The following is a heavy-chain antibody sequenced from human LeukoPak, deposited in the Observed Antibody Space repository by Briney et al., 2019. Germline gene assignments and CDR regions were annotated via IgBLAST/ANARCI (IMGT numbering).Heavy chain of an antibody. CDR1: GVSISSSNSY. J-gene: IGHJ3*02. Sequence: SETLSLTCTVSGVSISSSNSYWGWIRQPPGKGLEWIGSIYYSGNTYYNASLKSQVSISIDTSKNQFSLRLTSVTAADTAVYYCARGEKWDLHAFDMWGQGTVVTVSS. V-gene: IGHV4-39*01. D-gene: IGHD1-26*01. CDR3: ARGEKWDLHAFDM. CDR2: IYYSGNT.